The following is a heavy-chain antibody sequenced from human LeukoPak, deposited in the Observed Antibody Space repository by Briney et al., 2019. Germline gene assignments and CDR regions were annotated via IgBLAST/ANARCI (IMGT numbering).Heavy chain of an antibody. J-gene: IGHJ4*02. D-gene: IGHD2-15*01. CDR2: INHSGST. CDR3: ARGGGVSSGGSLDY. V-gene: IGHV4-34*01. Sequence: PSETLSLTCAVYGGSFSGYYWSWIRQPPGKGLEWIGEINHSGSTNYNPSLKSRVTISVDTSKNQFSLKLSSVTAADTAVYYCARGGGVSSGGSLDYWGQGTLVTVSS. CDR1: GGSFSGYY.